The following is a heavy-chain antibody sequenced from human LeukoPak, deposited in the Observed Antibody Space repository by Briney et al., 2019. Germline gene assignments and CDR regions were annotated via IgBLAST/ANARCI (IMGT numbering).Heavy chain of an antibody. Sequence: SETLSLTCTVSGGSIRSSYYYWGWIRQPPGKGLEWIGSIYYSGSAYYNPSLKSRVTISVDTSKNQFSLKLSSVTAADTAVYYCARDGDGYNFDYWGQGTLVTVSS. CDR1: GGSIRSSYYY. J-gene: IGHJ4*02. V-gene: IGHV4-39*02. D-gene: IGHD5-24*01. CDR3: ARDGDGYNFDY. CDR2: IYYSGSA.